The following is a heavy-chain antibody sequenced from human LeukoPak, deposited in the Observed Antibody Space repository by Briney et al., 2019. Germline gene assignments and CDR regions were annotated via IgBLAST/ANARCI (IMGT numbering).Heavy chain of an antibody. Sequence: SETLSLTCAVYGGSFSGYYWSWIRQPPGKGLEWIGEINHSGSTNYNPSLKSRVTISVDTFKNQFSLKLSSVTAADTAVYYCARETGSSADDYWGQGTLVTVSS. CDR1: GGSFSGYY. CDR3: ARETGSSADDY. D-gene: IGHD3-10*01. V-gene: IGHV4-34*01. CDR2: INHSGST. J-gene: IGHJ4*02.